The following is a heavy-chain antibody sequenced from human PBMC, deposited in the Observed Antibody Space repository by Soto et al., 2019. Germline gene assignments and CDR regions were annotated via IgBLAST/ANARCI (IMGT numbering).Heavy chain of an antibody. J-gene: IGHJ5*02. V-gene: IGHV3-23*01. CDR3: AKGGPFTGGFDP. CDR1: GLTLRSYA. Sequence: EGQLLQSGGDLVLPGGSLRLSCAGSGLTLRSYAMTWIRQTPEKGLEWVSTIRGRSAVPSYADSVNGRFAVSRDNSQNTVYLQMNSLRPDDTATYYCAKGGPFTGGFDPWGQGSLVTVSS. D-gene: IGHD3-16*01. CDR2: IRGRSAVP.